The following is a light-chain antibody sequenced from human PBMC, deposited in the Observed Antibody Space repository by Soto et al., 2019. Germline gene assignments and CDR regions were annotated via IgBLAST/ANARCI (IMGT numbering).Light chain of an antibody. Sequence: IVLTQSPGTLSLSPGERVTLSCRASQSVTTRLAWYQHKPGQAPRLLMSGASSRASGVPVRFSGSGSGTDFTLTISRLEPEDFAVYYCQQYGNSPQTFGQGTKVDIK. CDR2: GAS. CDR3: QQYGNSPQT. J-gene: IGKJ1*01. CDR1: QSVTTR. V-gene: IGKV3-20*01.